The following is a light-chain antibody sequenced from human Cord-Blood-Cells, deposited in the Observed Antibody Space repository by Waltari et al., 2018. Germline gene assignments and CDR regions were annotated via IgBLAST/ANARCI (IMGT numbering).Light chain of an antibody. V-gene: IGLV2-14*01. Sequence: QSALTQPASVSGSPGQSITISCTGTSSDVGGYNYVPWYQQHPGKAPKPMIYDVSNRPSGVSNRFSGSKSGNTASLTSSGLQAEDEADYYCSSYTSSSTHVVFGGGTKLTVL. CDR1: SSDVGGYNY. CDR3: SSYTSSSTHVV. CDR2: DVS. J-gene: IGLJ2*01.